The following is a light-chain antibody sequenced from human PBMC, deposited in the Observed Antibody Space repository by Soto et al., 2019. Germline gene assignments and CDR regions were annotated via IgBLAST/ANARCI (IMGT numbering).Light chain of an antibody. J-gene: IGKJ1*01. CDR2: DAS. Sequence: EVVLTQSPVTLSLSPGERATLSCRASQSVIRYLAWYQQKPGQXPRXXIYDASNRATGIPARFSGSGSGTDFTLTISSLEPEDFAVYYGQQRSNWPVTFGQGTKVDIK. CDR1: QSVIRY. CDR3: QQRSNWPVT. V-gene: IGKV3-11*01.